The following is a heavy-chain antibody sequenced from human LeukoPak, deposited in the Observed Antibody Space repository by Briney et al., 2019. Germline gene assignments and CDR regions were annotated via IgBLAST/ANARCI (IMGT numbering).Heavy chain of an antibody. J-gene: IGHJ4*02. V-gene: IGHV4-38-2*02. CDR1: GYSISGGYY. CDR2: IYHSGST. D-gene: IGHD4-11*01. CDR3: ARDSSMTTDY. Sequence: PSETLSLTCTVSGYSISGGYYWGWIRQPPGKGLEWIGSIYHSGSTYYNPSLKSRVTISVDTSKNQFSLKLSSVTAADTAVYYCARDSSMTTDYWGQGTLVTVSS.